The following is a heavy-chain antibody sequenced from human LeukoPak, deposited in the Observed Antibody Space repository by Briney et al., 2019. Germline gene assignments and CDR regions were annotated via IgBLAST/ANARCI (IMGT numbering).Heavy chain of an antibody. J-gene: IGHJ4*02. D-gene: IGHD3-3*01. CDR3: ARDDTYYDFWSGGYYFDY. CDR2: IYYSGST. V-gene: IGHV4-30-4*01. CDR1: GGSISSGDYY. Sequence: SQTLSLTCTVSGGSISSGDYYWSWTRQPPGKGLEWIGYIYYSGSTYYNPSLKSRVTISVDTSKNQFSLKLSSVTAADTAVYYCARDDTYYDFWSGGYYFDYWGQGTLVTVSS.